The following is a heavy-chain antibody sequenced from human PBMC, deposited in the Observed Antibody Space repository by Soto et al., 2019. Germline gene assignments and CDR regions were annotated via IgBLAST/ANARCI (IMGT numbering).Heavy chain of an antibody. CDR2: IGGSGGTK. Sequence: GGSLRLSCAASGFTVSDHYMDWVRQAPGKGLEWISYIGGSGGTKYSADSVKGRFTISRDNAQNSLHLQMNSLRVEDTAVYYCARDRGGDVGQFLFPDGFDLWGQGTLVTVSS. D-gene: IGHD3-10*01. CDR1: GFTVSDHY. V-gene: IGHV3-11*04. J-gene: IGHJ3*01. CDR3: ARDRGGDVGQFLFPDGFDL.